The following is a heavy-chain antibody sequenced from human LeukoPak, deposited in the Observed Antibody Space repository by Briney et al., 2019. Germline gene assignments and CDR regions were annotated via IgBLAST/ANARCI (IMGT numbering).Heavy chain of an antibody. J-gene: IGHJ5*02. CDR3: ARLYRYYYGSGSYYNEVDRFDP. CDR2: IYYSGST. V-gene: IGHV4-59*08. D-gene: IGHD3-10*01. CDR1: GGSISSYY. Sequence: SETLSLTCTVSGGSISSYYWGWIRQPPGKGLEWIGYIYYSGSTNYNPSLKSRVTISVDTSKNQFSLKLSSVTAADTAVYYCARLYRYYYGSGSYYNEVDRFDPWGQGTLVTVSS.